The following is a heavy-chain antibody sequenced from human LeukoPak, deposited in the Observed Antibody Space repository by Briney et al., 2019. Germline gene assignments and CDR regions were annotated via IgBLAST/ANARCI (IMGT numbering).Heavy chain of an antibody. Sequence: SQTLSLTCTVSGGSISSGGYYWSWIRQHPGKGLEWIGYIYYSGSTYYNPSLESRVTISVDTSKNQFSLKLNSVTAADTAVYYCARASIPSGEWLGDWGQGTLVTVSS. CDR1: GGSISSGGYY. CDR3: ARASIPSGEWLGD. J-gene: IGHJ4*02. CDR2: IYYSGST. D-gene: IGHD3-16*01. V-gene: IGHV4-31*03.